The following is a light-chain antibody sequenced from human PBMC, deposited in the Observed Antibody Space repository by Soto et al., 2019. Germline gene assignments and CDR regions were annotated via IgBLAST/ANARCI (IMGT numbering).Light chain of an antibody. CDR2: YDS. V-gene: IGLV3-21*04. Sequence: SYELTQPPSVSVAPGKTARINCGGNNIGSKGVHWYQQKPGQAPVLVIYYDSDRPSGIPERFSGSNSGNTATLTISRVEAGDEGDYYCQVWDSSSDHYDFGAGTKLTVL. CDR1: NIGSKG. CDR3: QVWDSSSDHYD. J-gene: IGLJ1*01.